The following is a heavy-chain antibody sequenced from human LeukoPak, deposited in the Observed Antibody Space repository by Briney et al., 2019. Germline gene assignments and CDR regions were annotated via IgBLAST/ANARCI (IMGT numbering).Heavy chain of an antibody. J-gene: IGHJ3*02. V-gene: IGHV1-18*01. CDR3: ARQSYGGYGGFRRGDDALDI. D-gene: IGHD3-16*01. Sequence: ASVKVSCKASAYIFRNNGISWVREAPGQGLEWMGWISSYNGNTVYAQNLQGRVTMTTDTSTSTAYMELRSLRSDDTAVYSCARQSYGGYGGFRRGDDALDIWGQGTMVTVSS. CDR1: AYIFRNNG. CDR2: ISSYNGNT.